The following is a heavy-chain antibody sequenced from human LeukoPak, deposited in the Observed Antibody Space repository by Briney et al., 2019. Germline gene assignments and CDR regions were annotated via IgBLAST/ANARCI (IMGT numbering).Heavy chain of an antibody. D-gene: IGHD3-3*01. CDR1: GFTFANSW. V-gene: IGHV3-7*01. J-gene: IGHJ5*02. Sequence: PGGSLRLSCAASGFTFANSWMAWVRQAPGKGLEWVANIKQDGSTKHYADSLKGRFTISRDNAKNSLYLQMNSLRAEDTAVYYCARGTGTIFGVVIKRNWFDPWGQGTLVTVSS. CDR3: ARGTGTIFGVVIKRNWFDP. CDR2: IKQDGSTK.